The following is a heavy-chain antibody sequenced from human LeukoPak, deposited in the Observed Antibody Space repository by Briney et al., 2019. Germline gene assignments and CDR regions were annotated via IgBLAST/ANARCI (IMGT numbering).Heavy chain of an antibody. CDR2: ISGSGGST. CDR1: GFTFSSYG. D-gene: IGHD2-15*01. Sequence: GGSLRLSCAASGFTFSSYGMSWVRQAPGKGLEWVSAISGSGGSTYYADSVKGRFTISRDNAKNSLYLQMNSLRAEDTAVYYCARESCSGGSCYYFDYWGQGTLVTVSS. CDR3: ARESCSGGSCYYFDY. V-gene: IGHV3-23*01. J-gene: IGHJ4*02.